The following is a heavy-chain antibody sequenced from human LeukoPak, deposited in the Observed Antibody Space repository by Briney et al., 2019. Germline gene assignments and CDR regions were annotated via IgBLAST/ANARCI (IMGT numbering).Heavy chain of an antibody. CDR3: ARQVDVPSAIGYFDS. CDR1: GGSISSGSYY. Sequence: SQTLSLTCTVSGGSISSGSYYWSWIRQPAGKGLEWIGRIYTSGSTNYNPSLKSRVTISVDTSKNQFSLKLSSVTAADTAVYYCARQVDVPSAIGYFDSWGQGTLVTVSS. V-gene: IGHV4-61*02. CDR2: IYTSGST. D-gene: IGHD2-21*02. J-gene: IGHJ4*02.